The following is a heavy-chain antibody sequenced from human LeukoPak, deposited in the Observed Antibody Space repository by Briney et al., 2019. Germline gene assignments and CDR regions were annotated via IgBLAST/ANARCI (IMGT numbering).Heavy chain of an antibody. Sequence: SETLTLTCNVSGGPISSYYWSWIRQPPGKGPEWIGYVYYSGSTDYNPSLKSRVTISVDTSKNQFSLKLSSVTAADTAVYYCARLGGGYYYYGMDVWGQGTTVTVAS. CDR3: ARLGGGYYYYGMDV. CDR2: VYYSGST. J-gene: IGHJ6*02. V-gene: IGHV4-59*08. CDR1: GGPISSYY. D-gene: IGHD3-10*01.